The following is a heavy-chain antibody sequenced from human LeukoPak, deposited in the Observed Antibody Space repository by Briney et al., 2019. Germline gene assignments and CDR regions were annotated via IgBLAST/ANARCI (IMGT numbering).Heavy chain of an antibody. CDR1: GASITSGGYY. Sequence: PSETLSLTCTVSGASITSGGYYWSWIRQHPQRGLEWIGYLYYTGSSFYNPSLKSRVTISVDTSENQFSLNLNSLTAADTAVYYCATKPGYCSGGSCYSQNGNWFDPWGQGTLVTVSS. CDR2: LYYTGSS. CDR3: ATKPGYCSGGSCYSQNGNWFDP. V-gene: IGHV4-31*03. J-gene: IGHJ5*02. D-gene: IGHD2-15*01.